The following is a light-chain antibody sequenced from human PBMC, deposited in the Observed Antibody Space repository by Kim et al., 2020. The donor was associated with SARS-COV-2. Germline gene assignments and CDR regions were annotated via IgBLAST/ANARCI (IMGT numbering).Light chain of an antibody. CDR3: QAWDGSRHYV. Sequence: SYELTQPPSVSVSPGQTASVTCSGDRLDTKYVTWYQQKSGQSPVLVIYQDTKRPSGIPERFSGSNSGNTATLTISETQAMDEADYYCQAWDGSRHYVFGT. CDR1: RLDTKY. CDR2: QDT. J-gene: IGLJ1*01. V-gene: IGLV3-1*01.